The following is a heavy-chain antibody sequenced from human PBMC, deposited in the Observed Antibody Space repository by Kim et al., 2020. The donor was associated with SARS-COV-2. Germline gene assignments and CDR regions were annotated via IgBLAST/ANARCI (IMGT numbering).Heavy chain of an antibody. CDR3: AREEYRDSPIIVPYSSSWVY. Sequence: GGSLRLSCAASGFTFSSYAMHWVRQAPGKGLEWVAVISYDGSNKYYADSVKGRFTISRDNSKNTLYLQMNSLRAEDTAVYYCAREEYRDSPIIVPYSSSWVYWGQGTLVTVSS. CDR1: GFTFSSYA. CDR2: ISYDGSNK. J-gene: IGHJ4*02. D-gene: IGHD6-13*01. V-gene: IGHV3-30*04.